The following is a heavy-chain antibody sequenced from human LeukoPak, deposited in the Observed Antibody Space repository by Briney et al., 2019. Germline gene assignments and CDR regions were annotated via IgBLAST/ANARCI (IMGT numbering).Heavy chain of an antibody. CDR1: GGSISSYY. Sequence: PSETLSLTCTVSGGSISSYYWSWIRQPPGKGLERIGYVYYSGSTNYNPSLKSRVIISVDTSKKQFSLKLSSVTAADTAVYYCARSGYRYGADALDIWGQGTMVTVSS. J-gene: IGHJ3*02. V-gene: IGHV4-59*01. CDR2: VYYSGST. D-gene: IGHD5-18*01. CDR3: ARSGYRYGADALDI.